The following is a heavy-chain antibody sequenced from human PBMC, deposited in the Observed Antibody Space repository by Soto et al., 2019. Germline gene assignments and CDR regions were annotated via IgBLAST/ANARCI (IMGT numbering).Heavy chain of an antibody. CDR1: GFTFSSYG. V-gene: IGHV3-30*18. CDR3: AKDRRPYCYYGMDV. Sequence: QVQLVESGGGVVQPGRSLRLSCAASGFTFSSYGMHWVRQAPGKGLEWVAVISYDGSNKYYADSVKGRFTISRDNSKNTLYLQMNSLRAEDTAVYYCAKDRRPYCYYGMDVWGQGTTVTVSS. J-gene: IGHJ6*02. D-gene: IGHD6-25*01. CDR2: ISYDGSNK.